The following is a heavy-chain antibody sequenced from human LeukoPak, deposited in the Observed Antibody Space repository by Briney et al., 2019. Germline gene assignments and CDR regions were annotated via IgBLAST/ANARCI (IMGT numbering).Heavy chain of an antibody. CDR3: ARKIAATWYFDY. CDR2: IYYSGNT. Sequence: SETLSLTCAVYGGSFSDYYWSWIRQPPGTGLEWIGTIYYSGNTYYNPSLKSRVTISVDTSKNQFSLKLNSVTAADTAVYYCARKIAATWYFDYWGQGTLVTVSS. CDR1: GGSFSDYY. J-gene: IGHJ4*02. V-gene: IGHV4-34*01. D-gene: IGHD2-21*01.